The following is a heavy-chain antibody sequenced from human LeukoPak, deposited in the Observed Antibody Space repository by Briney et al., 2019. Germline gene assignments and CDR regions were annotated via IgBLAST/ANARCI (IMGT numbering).Heavy chain of an antibody. J-gene: IGHJ6*03. V-gene: IGHV3-74*01. D-gene: IGHD6-19*01. CDR3: ARESSSGSYYYYYYYMDV. Sequence: GGSLRLSCAASGFTFSSYWMHWVRQAPGKGLVWVSRINSDGSSTSYADSVKGRFTISRDNAKNTLYLQMNSLRAEDTAVYYCARESSSGSYYYYYYYMDVWGKGTTVTVSS. CDR1: GFTFSSYW. CDR2: INSDGSST.